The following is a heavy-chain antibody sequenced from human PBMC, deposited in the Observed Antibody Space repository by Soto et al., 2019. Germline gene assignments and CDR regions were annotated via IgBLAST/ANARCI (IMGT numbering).Heavy chain of an antibody. J-gene: IGHJ6*02. CDR2: IIPIFGTA. CDR3: ARDGASGYDIYYGMDV. D-gene: IGHD5-12*01. V-gene: IGHV1-69*13. Sequence: VKVSCKASGGTFSSYAISWVRQAPGQGLEWMGGIIPIFGTANYARKFQGRVTITADESTGTAYMELNSLRAEDTAVYYCARDGASGYDIYYGMDVWGQGTTVTVSS. CDR1: GGTFSSYA.